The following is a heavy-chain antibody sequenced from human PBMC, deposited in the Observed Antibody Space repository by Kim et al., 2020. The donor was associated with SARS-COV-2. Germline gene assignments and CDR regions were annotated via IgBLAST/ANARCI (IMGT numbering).Heavy chain of an antibody. CDR3: ARARATSITIFGVVIVHNSDY. CDR1: GGSISSGDYY. J-gene: IGHJ4*02. Sequence: SETLSLTCTVSGGSISSGDYYWSWIRQPPGKGLEWIGYIYYSGSTYYNPSLKSRVTISVDTSKNQCSLKLSSVTAADTSVYYCARARATSITIFGVVIVHNSDYWGQGTLVTVSS. V-gene: IGHV4-30-4*01. CDR2: IYYSGST. D-gene: IGHD3-3*01.